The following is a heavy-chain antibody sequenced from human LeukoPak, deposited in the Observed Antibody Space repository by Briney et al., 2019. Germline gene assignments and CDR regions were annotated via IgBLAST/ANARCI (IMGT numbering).Heavy chain of an antibody. V-gene: IGHV3-30*02. Sequence: GWSLRLSHAASRCTFSNYGMHWLRQAPGKGLEGVSFIQQDGSNKQHLHSLNGRFTNSREHSKKTLNVKMASLRPEDTAMYSCAKGIRGMGGTNFDYWGQGTLVTVSS. CDR2: IQQDGSNK. CDR3: AKGIRGMGGTNFDY. D-gene: IGHD1-26*01. CDR1: RCTFSNYG. J-gene: IGHJ4*02.